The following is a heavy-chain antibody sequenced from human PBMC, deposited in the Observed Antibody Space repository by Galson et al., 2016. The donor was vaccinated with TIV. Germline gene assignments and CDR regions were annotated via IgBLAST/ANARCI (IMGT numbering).Heavy chain of an antibody. D-gene: IGHD3-9*01. Sequence: SLRLSCAASGFTFSTYPIHWVRQAPGKGLEWVSIISYDGSNKFYADSVKGRFTVSRDNSKNTLYLQMTSLRGDDTAVYYCARERLDPDYGMDIWGQVTTVIVSS. CDR3: ARERLDPDYGMDI. CDR2: ISYDGSNK. V-gene: IGHV3-30-3*01. J-gene: IGHJ6*02. CDR1: GFTFSTYP.